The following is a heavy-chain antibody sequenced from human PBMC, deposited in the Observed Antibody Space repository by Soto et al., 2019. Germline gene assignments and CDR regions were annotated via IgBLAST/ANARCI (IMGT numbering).Heavy chain of an antibody. CDR3: ARGSMVRCPTPFDS. V-gene: IGHV4-59*01. Sequence: QVQLQESGPGLVKPSENLSLTCNVSGGSIRSYYWNWIRQPPGKTLEWIGDVYYSGSANYNPSLKSRVTISVDLSRNQFSLKLNSVTAADPAVYYCARGSMVRCPTPFDSWGQGTLVTVSS. D-gene: IGHD3-10*01. J-gene: IGHJ4*02. CDR1: GGSIRSYY. CDR2: VYYSGSA.